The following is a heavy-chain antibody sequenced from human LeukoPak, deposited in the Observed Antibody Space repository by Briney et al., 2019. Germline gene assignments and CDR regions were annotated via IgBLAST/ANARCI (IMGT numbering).Heavy chain of an antibody. D-gene: IGHD5-18*01. CDR1: GGSISSSSYY. CDR2: IYYNGAT. Sequence: KLSETLSLTCTVSGGSISSSSYYWGWIRQPPGKGLEWIGTIYYNGATQYNPSLKNRVTISIDTSKNQFSLKLSSVTAADTAVYYCAIEGRGYSDALGRKTDYWGQGTLVTVSS. V-gene: IGHV4-39*01. CDR3: AIEGRGYSDALGRKTDY. J-gene: IGHJ4*02.